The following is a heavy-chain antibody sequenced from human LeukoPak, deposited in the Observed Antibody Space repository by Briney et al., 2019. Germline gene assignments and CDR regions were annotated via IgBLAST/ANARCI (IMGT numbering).Heavy chain of an antibody. CDR3: ARDLSATIRAYDY. J-gene: IGHJ4*02. CDR2: IAISGSYI. Sequence: GGSLRLSCAASGFILSDYNMNWVRQAPGKGLEWVSFIAISGSYITYADSVKGRFTIPRDNAKNSLYLQVNSLRAEDTAVYYCARDLSATIRAYDYWGQGTLVTVSS. CDR1: GFILSDYN. D-gene: IGHD1-26*01. V-gene: IGHV3-21*01.